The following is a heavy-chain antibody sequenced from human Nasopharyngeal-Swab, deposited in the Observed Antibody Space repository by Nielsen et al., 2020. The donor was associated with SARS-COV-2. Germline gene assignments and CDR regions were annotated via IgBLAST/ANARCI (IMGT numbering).Heavy chain of an antibody. V-gene: IGHV1-2*02. CDR1: GYSFNGYY. D-gene: IGHD3-3*01. CDR3: ARAIGIGEYYYGMDV. J-gene: IGHJ6*02. Sequence: ASVKVSCKASGYSFNGYYMYWVRQAPGQGLERMGWINPNSGDTNFAQQFQGRVTMTRDTSISTAYMELSSLRSDDTAVYYCARAIGIGEYYYGMDVWGQGTTVTVSS. CDR2: INPNSGDT.